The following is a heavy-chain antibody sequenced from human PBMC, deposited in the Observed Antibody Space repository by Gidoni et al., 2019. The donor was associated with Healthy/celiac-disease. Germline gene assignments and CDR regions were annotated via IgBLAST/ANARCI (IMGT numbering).Heavy chain of an antibody. V-gene: IGHV2-26*01. CDR1: GFSLSNARMG. CDR2: IFSNDEQ. D-gene: IGHD3-10*01. J-gene: IGHJ4*02. CDR3: ARITMVRGNKYFDY. Sequence: QVTLKESGPVLVKPTETLTLTCTVSGFSLSNARMGVSWIRQPPGKALKWLAHIFSNDEQSYSTPLKSRLTISKDTSKSQVVLTMTNMDPVDTATYYCARITMVRGNKYFDYWGQGTLVTVSS.